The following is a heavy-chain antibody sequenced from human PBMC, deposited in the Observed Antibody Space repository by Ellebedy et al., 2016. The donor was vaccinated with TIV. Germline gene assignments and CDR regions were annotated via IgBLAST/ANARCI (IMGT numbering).Heavy chain of an antibody. CDR2: LGDGGSPI. V-gene: IGHV3-11*01. D-gene: IGHD5-18*01. CDR1: GFIFSDYY. Sequence: GGSLRLXXAASGFIFSDYYMAWIRQAPGKGLEWVSYLGDGGSPIYYAESVRGRFTLSRDDAKNSLELQMNNLRAEDTAVYYCARGAWKQRYRGDYFDSWGLGSLVTVSS. J-gene: IGHJ4*02. CDR3: ARGAWKQRYRGDYFDS.